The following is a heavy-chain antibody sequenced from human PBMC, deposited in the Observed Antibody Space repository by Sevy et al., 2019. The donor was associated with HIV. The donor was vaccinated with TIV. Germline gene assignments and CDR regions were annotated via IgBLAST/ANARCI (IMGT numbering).Heavy chain of an antibody. CDR3: TSDYGDYDVY. CDR1: GFTVSSNY. Sequence: GGSLRLFCAASGFTVSSNYMSWVRQAPGKGLEWVSVIYSGGSTYYADSVKGRFTISRDNSKNTLYLQMNSLRAEDTAVYYCTSDYGDYDVYWGQGTLVTVSS. V-gene: IGHV3-53*01. D-gene: IGHD4-17*01. CDR2: IYSGGST. J-gene: IGHJ4*02.